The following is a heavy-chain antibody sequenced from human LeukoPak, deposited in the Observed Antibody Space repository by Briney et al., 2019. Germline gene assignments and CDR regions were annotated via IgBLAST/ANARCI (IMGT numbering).Heavy chain of an antibody. J-gene: IGHJ6*02. CDR3: AKDPTRDSGGFFYYGMDV. D-gene: IGHD3-3*01. V-gene: IGHV3-74*01. CDR1: GFTFSRYW. Sequence: GGSLRLSCAASGFTFSRYWMHWVRQAPGKGLVWVSRISTDGTSTTYADSVKGRFTVSRDNAKNTLYLQMNSLRGEDTAVYYCAKDPTRDSGGFFYYGMDVWGQGTTVTVSS. CDR2: ISTDGTST.